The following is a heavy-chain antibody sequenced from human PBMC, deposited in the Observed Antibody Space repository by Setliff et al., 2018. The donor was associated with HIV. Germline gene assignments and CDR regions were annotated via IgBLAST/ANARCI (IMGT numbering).Heavy chain of an antibody. CDR2: IIPIFGTT. CDR1: GGTFSDYA. D-gene: IGHD2-2*01. CDR3: ARDRVPYSSSPSALDP. J-gene: IGHJ5*02. Sequence: SVKVSCKASGGTFSDYAINWVRQAPGQGLEWMGGIIPIFGTTNYAQKFQGRVTITAGKSTSTTYMELSSLRSEDTAIYYCARDRVPYSSSPSALDPWGQGTQVTVSS. V-gene: IGHV1-69*06.